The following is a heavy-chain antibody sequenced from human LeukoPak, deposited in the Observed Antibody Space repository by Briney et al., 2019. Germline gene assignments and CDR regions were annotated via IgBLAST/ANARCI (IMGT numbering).Heavy chain of an antibody. CDR2: IYSGGST. V-gene: IGHV3-66*01. CDR3: ARGQSATVLDY. J-gene: IGHJ4*02. CDR1: EFSVGSNY. Sequence: GSLRLSCAASEFSVGSNYMTWVRQAPGKGLEWVSLIYSGGSTYYGDSVKGRFTISRDNSKNTLYLQMISLRAEDTAVYFCARGQSATVLDYWGQGTLVTVSS. D-gene: IGHD4-17*01.